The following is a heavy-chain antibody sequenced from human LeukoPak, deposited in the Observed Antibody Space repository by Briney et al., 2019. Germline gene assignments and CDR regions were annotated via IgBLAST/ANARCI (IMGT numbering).Heavy chain of an antibody. V-gene: IGHV1-2*02. CDR2: INPNSGGT. D-gene: IGHD3-22*01. CDR3: ARDPFKFSIYYDSSGYFQGQAFDI. Sequence: ASVKVSCKASGYTFTGYYMHWVRQAPGQGLEWMGWINPNSGGTNYAQKFQGRVTMTRDTSISTAYMELSRLRSDDTAVYYCARDPFKFSIYYDSSGYFQGQAFDIWGQGTMVTVSS. J-gene: IGHJ3*02. CDR1: GYTFTGYY.